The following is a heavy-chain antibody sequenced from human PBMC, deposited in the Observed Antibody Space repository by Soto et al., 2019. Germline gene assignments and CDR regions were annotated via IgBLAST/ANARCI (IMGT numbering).Heavy chain of an antibody. V-gene: IGHV3-11*01. J-gene: IGHJ4*02. CDR2: ISSSGSTI. CDR3: ARVERGITIFGEAITPFDY. D-gene: IGHD3-3*01. CDR1: GFTFSDYY. Sequence: QVQLVESGGGLVKPGGSLRLSCAASGFTFSDYYMSWIRQAPGKGLEWVSYISSSGSTIYYADSVKGRFTISRDNAKNSLDLQINSLRAQHMALYYCARVERGITIFGEAITPFDYWGEGTLATVS.